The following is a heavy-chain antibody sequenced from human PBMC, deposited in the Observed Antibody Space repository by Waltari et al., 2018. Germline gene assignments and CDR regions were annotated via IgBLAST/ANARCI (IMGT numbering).Heavy chain of an antibody. CDR1: GYIFTSYA. J-gene: IGHJ5*02. Sequence: QVQLVQSGSELKKPGASVKISCKASGYIFTSYAINWVRQAPGQGLELMGWIITSTGNPTYAQGFTGRFVFSLDTSTTTVYMELKYLTPDDTAVYYCARERHPLMEVGYLLALDPWGQGTLVTVSS. D-gene: IGHD2-21*01. CDR2: IITSTGNP. V-gene: IGHV7-4-1*02. CDR3: ARERHPLMEVGYLLALDP.